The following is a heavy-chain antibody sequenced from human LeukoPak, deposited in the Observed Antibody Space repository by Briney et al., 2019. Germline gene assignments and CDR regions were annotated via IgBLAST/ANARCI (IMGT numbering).Heavy chain of an antibody. CDR1: GGSIRSGSHY. CDR3: AKRDDSGGNLVDL. CDR2: IYYSGST. D-gene: IGHD3-22*01. J-gene: IGHJ4*02. V-gene: IGHV4-39*02. Sequence: SETLSLTCTVSGGSIRSGSHYWVWIRQPPGKGLEWVGSIYYSGSTYYNSSLENRVTISIDTSKNHFSLRLRSLSAADTSVYYCAKRDDSGGNLVDLWGQGTLVTVSS.